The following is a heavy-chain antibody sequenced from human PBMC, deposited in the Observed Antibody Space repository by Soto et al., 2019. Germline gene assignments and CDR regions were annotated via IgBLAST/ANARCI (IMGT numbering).Heavy chain of an antibody. J-gene: IGHJ5*02. CDR1: GGTFSSYA. CDR2: IIPIFGTA. D-gene: IGHD2-2*01. V-gene: IGHV1-69*13. CDR3: AQGVVPANYIENWFDP. Sequence: SVKVSCKASGGTFSSYAISWVRQAPGQGLEWMGGIIPIFGTANYAQKFQGRVTITADESTSTAYMELSSLRSEDTAVYYCAQGVVPANYIENWFDPWGQGTLVTVSS.